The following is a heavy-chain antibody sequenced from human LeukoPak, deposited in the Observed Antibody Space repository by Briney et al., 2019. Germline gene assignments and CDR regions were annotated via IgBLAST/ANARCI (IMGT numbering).Heavy chain of an antibody. D-gene: IGHD6-19*01. CDR3: ARAYSSGWHYYYYMDV. V-gene: IGHV4-59*01. CDR2: IYYSGST. CDR1: GGSISSYY. J-gene: IGHJ6*03. Sequence: SETLSLTCTVSGGSISSYYWSWIRQPPGKGLEWIGYIYYSGSTNYNPSLKSRVTISVDTSKNQFSLKLSSVTAADTAVYYCARAYSSGWHYYYYMDVWGKGTTVTISS.